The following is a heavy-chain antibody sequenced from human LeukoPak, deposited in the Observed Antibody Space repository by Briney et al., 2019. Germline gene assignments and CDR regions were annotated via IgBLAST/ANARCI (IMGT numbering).Heavy chain of an antibody. CDR1: GFTFSDYT. CDR2: ITDKGREK. CDR3: ARRSYRGVIGLYYYYYMDV. Sequence: PGGSLRLSCAASGFTFSDYTMSWVRQAPGKGLEWVSTITDKGREKYYVDSMKGRFTISRDNAKNSLYLQMNSLRVEDTAVYYCARRSYRGVIGLYYYYYMDVWGKGTPVTVSS. V-gene: IGHV3-7*01. D-gene: IGHD3-16*02. J-gene: IGHJ6*03.